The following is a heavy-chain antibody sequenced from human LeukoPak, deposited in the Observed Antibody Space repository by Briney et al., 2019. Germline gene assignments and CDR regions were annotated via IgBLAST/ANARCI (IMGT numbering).Heavy chain of an antibody. CDR2: IYSGGTT. Sequence: GGSLRLSCAASGFTVSNNYMSWVRQAPGKGLEWVSIIYSGGTTYYGDSVKGRFTISRDNSKNTAYLQMNSLRAEDTAVYYCARDRGGDSSGYPLHWGQGTLVTVSS. J-gene: IGHJ4*02. V-gene: IGHV3-66*01. CDR1: GFTVSNNY. D-gene: IGHD3-22*01. CDR3: ARDRGGDSSGYPLH.